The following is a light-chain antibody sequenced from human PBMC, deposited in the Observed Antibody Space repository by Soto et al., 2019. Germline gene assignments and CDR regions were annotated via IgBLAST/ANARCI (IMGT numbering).Light chain of an antibody. CDR1: QDIRKY. V-gene: IGKV1-33*01. CDR2: DAS. CDR3: QQLNSYPPVLT. Sequence: DIQMTQSPSSLSASVGDRVTITCQASQDIRKYLNWYQQKPGKAPKLLIYDASNLETGVPSRFSGSGSGTDFTLTISSLQPEDFATYYCQQLNSYPPVLTFGGGTKVDIK. J-gene: IGKJ4*01.